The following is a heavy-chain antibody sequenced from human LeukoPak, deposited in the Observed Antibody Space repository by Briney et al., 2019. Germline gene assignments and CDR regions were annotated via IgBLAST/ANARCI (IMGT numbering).Heavy chain of an antibody. CDR3: VRGVGVSRFNYFDP. V-gene: IGHV3-33*02. J-gene: IGHJ5*02. Sequence: GGSLRLSCAASGFTFSSFGMHWVRQAPGKGREWVAVIWYDASDIYYADSVKGRFTISRDNSANTLLLQMNSLRDDDTAVYYCVRGVGVSRFNYFDPWGQGTLVVVSS. CDR2: IWYDASDI. CDR1: GFTFSSFG. D-gene: IGHD5-24*01.